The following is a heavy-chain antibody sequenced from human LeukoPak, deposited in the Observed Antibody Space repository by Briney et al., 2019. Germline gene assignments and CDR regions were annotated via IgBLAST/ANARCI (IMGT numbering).Heavy chain of an antibody. V-gene: IGHV4-4*07. D-gene: IGHD1-26*01. CDR3: AREDSGSRPLDY. CDR2: IYTSGST. Sequence: ASETLSLTCTVSGGSISSYYWSWIRQPAEKGLEWIGRIYTSGSTNYNPSLKSRVTMSVDTSKNQFSLKLTSVTAADTAVYYCAREDSGSRPLDYWGQGTLVTVSS. J-gene: IGHJ4*02. CDR1: GGSISSYY.